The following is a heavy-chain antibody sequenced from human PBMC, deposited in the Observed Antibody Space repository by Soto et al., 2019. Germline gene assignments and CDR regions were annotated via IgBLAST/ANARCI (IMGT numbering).Heavy chain of an antibody. Sequence: ASVKVSCEASGYTFTSYAMHWVRQAPGQRLEWMGWINAGNGNTKYSQKFQGRVTITRDTSASTAYMELSSLRSEDTAVYYCARDPAVVVAATHEGYYYYGMDVWGQGTTVTVSS. V-gene: IGHV1-3*01. D-gene: IGHD2-15*01. CDR2: INAGNGNT. J-gene: IGHJ6*02. CDR3: ARDPAVVVAATHEGYYYYGMDV. CDR1: GYTFTSYA.